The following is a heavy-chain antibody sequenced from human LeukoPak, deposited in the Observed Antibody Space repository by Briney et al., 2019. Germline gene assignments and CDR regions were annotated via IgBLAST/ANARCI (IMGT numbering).Heavy chain of an antibody. D-gene: IGHD6-13*01. CDR2: IIPMLGIV. J-gene: IGHJ3*02. V-gene: IGHV1-69*04. Sequence: SVKVSCKASSYTFTSYGISWVRQAPGQGLEWVGRIIPMLGIVNYAQKCQGRVTITADKSTSTAYMELYSLRSEDTAFYYCATYSSTWSPFDIWGQGTMVTVSS. CDR1: SYTFTSYG. CDR3: ATYSSTWSPFDI.